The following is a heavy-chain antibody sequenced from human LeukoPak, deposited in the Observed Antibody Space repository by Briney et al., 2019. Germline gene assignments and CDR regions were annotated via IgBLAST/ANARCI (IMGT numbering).Heavy chain of an antibody. J-gene: IGHJ4*02. CDR2: ISVGSGST. Sequence: GGSLSLSCVASGFTFSTHSMSWVRQAPGKGLECVSSISVGSGSTYYADSVKGRFTISRDNSKNTLYLQINSLRAEDTAVYYCANRQGDYWGQGTLVTVSS. V-gene: IGHV3-23*01. CDR3: ANRQGDY. CDR1: GFTFSTHS.